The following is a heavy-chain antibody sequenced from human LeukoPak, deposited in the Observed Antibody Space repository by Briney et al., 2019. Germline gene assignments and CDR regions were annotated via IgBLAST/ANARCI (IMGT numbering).Heavy chain of an antibody. V-gene: IGHV4-28*01. CDR2: NYYSGST. D-gene: IGHD1-1*01. CDR3: ARKEGHQNVFDY. CDR1: GYSISSSNW. J-gene: IGHJ4*02. Sequence: PSETLSLTCAVSGYSISSSNWWGWIRQPPGKGLEWIGYNYYSGSTYYNPSLKSRVTMSVDTSKNQFSLKLSSVTAVDTAVYYCARKEGHQNVFDYWGQGTLVTVSS.